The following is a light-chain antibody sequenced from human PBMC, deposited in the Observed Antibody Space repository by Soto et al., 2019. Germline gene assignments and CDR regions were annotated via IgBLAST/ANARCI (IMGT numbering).Light chain of an antibody. CDR2: VGTGGIVG. Sequence: QTVVTQPPSASASLGASVTLTCTLSSGYSNYKVDWYQQRPGKGPRFVMRVGTGGIVGSKGDGIPDRFSVLGSVLNRYLTIKNIQEEDESDYHCGADHGSGSHFVVFGGGTMVTVL. J-gene: IGLJ2*01. CDR1: SGYSNYK. CDR3: GADHGSGSHFVV. V-gene: IGLV9-49*01.